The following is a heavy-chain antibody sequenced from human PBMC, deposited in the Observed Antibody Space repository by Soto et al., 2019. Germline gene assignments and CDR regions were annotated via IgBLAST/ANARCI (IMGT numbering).Heavy chain of an antibody. V-gene: IGHV3-7*01. J-gene: IGHJ4*02. D-gene: IGHD4-4*01. CDR3: TRGHPSIYNY. CDR2: IKEDGSER. CDR1: GFTFSNYW. Sequence: GGSLRLTCAASGFTFSNYWMSWVRQAPGKGLEWVANIKEDGSERYYVDSVKGRFTISRDNAKNSLYLQMTSLRPEDTAVYYCTRGHPSIYNYWGQGTLVTVSS.